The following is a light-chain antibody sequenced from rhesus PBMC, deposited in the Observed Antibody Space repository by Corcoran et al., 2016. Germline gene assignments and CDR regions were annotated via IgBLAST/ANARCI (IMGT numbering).Light chain of an antibody. CDR2: RAS. J-gene: IGKJ2*01. CDR1: QGISNW. CDR3: QQHDNSPYC. V-gene: IGKV1-69*01. Sequence: DIQMTQSPSSLSASVGDRVTITCRASQGISNWLAWYQQKPGKAPKLLIYRASNLETGVPSRFSGSGSGTDCTLTFSSLQPEEFATYYCQQHDNSPYCFGPGTKVEIK.